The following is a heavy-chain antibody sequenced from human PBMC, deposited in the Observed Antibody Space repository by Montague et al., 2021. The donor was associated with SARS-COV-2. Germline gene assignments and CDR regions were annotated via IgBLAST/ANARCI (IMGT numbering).Heavy chain of an antibody. Sequence: SETLSLTCTVSGGSISSYYWSWIRQPPGKGLEWIGYIYYSGSTYYNPSLKTRVTISVDTSKNQFSLKLNSMTAADTAVYYCAREDRWNWFDPWGQGTLVIVSS. CDR3: AREDRWNWFDP. J-gene: IGHJ5*02. D-gene: IGHD5-24*01. V-gene: IGHV4-59*01. CDR2: IYYSGST. CDR1: GGSISSYY.